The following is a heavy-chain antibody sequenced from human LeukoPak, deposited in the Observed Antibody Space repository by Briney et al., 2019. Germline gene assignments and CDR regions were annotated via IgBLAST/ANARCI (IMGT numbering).Heavy chain of an antibody. CDR1: GFIFGSFA. CDR3: AREDRRWGYYSGWFDP. D-gene: IGHD3-22*01. J-gene: IGHJ5*02. CDR2: ISFNGGST. V-gene: IGHV3-64*01. Sequence: GGSLRLSCAASGFIFGSFAMHWVRQAPGKGLEYVSGISFNGGSTSYANSVKGRFTISRDNSKNTLYLQMGSLRLEDVAVYYCAREDRRWGYYSGWFDPWGQGTRVTVSS.